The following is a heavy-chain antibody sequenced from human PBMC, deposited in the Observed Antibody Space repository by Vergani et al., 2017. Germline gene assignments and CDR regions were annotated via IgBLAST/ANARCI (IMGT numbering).Heavy chain of an antibody. CDR2: IYHSGST. J-gene: IGHJ5*02. V-gene: IGHV4-38-2*01. Sequence: QVQLQESGPGLVKPSETLSLTCAVSGYSISSGYYWGWIRQPPGKGLEWIGSIYHSGSTYYNPSLKSRVTISVDTSKNQFSLKLSSVTAADTAVYYCARHGGYSTRPNCFDPWGQGTLVTVSS. D-gene: IGHD5-12*01. CDR3: ARHGGYSTRPNCFDP. CDR1: GYSISSGYY.